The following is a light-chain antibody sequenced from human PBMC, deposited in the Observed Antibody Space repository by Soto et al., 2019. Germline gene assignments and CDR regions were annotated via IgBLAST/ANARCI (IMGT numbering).Light chain of an antibody. CDR3: AGWDDSLNGPV. J-gene: IGLJ3*02. Sequence: QAVLTQPPSASVTPGQRVSISCSGSSSNIGNNTVNWYQQFPETAPRLLIYTTNQRPSGVPDRFSGSKSGTSASLAISGLQSEDEADYYCAGWDDSLNGPVFGGGTKLTV. V-gene: IGLV1-44*01. CDR2: TTN. CDR1: SSNIGNNT.